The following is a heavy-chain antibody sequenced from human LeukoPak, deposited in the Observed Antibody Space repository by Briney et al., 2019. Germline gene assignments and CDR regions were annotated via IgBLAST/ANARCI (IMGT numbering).Heavy chain of an antibody. D-gene: IGHD2/OR15-2a*01. CDR1: GYSISSGYY. CDR3: ARNFRGGSTYLDS. CDR2: IYHSGST. J-gene: IGHJ4*02. Sequence: PSETLSLTCTVSGYSISSGYYWGWIRQPPGKGLEWIGSIYHSGSTYYNPSLKSRVTISVDTSKNQFSLKLTSVTAADTAMYFCARNFRGGSTYLDSWGQGTLVTVS. V-gene: IGHV4-38-2*02.